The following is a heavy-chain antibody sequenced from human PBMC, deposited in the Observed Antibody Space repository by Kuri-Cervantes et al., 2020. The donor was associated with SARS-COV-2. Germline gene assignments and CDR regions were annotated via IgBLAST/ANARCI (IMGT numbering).Heavy chain of an antibody. J-gene: IGHJ4*02. CDR3: ARDRGYDILTGYYSFDY. V-gene: IGHV1-2*02. Sequence: ASVKVSCKASGYTFTGYYMHWVRQAPGQGLEWMGWINPNSGGTNYAQKFQGRVIMTRDTSISTAYMELSRLRSDDTAVYYCARDRGYDILTGYYSFDYWGQGTLVTVSS. CDR2: INPNSGGT. CDR1: GYTFTGYY. D-gene: IGHD3-9*01.